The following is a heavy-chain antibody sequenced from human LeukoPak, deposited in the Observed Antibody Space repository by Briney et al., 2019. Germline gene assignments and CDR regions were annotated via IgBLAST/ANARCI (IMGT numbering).Heavy chain of an antibody. CDR2: INPSGGST. V-gene: IGHV1-46*01. Sequence: ASVKVSCKASGYTFTSYYMHWVRQAPGQGLEWMGIINPSGGSTSYAQKFQGRVTMTRDTSTSTAYMELRSLRSDDTAVYYCARAKNYDFWSGPNSTPNDYWGQGTLVTVSS. D-gene: IGHD3-3*01. CDR3: ARAKNYDFWSGPNSTPNDY. CDR1: GYTFTSYY. J-gene: IGHJ4*02.